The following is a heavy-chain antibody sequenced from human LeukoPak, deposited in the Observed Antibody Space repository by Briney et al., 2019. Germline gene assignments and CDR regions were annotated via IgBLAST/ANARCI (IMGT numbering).Heavy chain of an antibody. D-gene: IGHD2-2*01. Sequence: ASVKVSCKASGYTFTNYGITWVRQAPGQELEWMGWISAYSGNTNYVQKFQGRVTMATDASTSTAYMELRSLRSGDTAIYYCARDIATVVHQDWGQGTLVTVSS. V-gene: IGHV1-18*01. CDR1: GYTFTNYG. CDR3: ARDIATVVHQD. CDR2: ISAYSGNT. J-gene: IGHJ4*02.